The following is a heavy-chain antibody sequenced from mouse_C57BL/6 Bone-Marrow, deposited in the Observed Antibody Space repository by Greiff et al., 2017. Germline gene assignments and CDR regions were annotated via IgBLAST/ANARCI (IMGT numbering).Heavy chain of an antibody. CDR2: IDPENGDT. V-gene: IGHV14-4*01. Sequence: EVQLQQSGAELVRPGASVKLSCTASGFNIKDDYMHWVKQRPEQGLEWIGWIDPENGDTEYASKFQGKATITADTSSNTAYLQLSSLTSEDTAVYYCTTSKYYGSSYVDYWGQGTTITVTS. J-gene: IGHJ2*01. D-gene: IGHD1-1*01. CDR1: GFNIKDDY. CDR3: TTSKYYGSSYVDY.